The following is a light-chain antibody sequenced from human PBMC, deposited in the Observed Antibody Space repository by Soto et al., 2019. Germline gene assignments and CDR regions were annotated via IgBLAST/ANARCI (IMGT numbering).Light chain of an antibody. J-gene: IGKJ3*01. V-gene: IGKV3-15*01. Sequence: EIVLTQSPATLSVSPGERATLPCRASPSVSSNLAWYQQRPGQAPRLLIYGASTRATGISARFSGSGSGSEFTLTISSLQSEDFTVYYCQQYNKWPLFTFGPGTRVDFK. CDR2: GAS. CDR3: QQYNKWPLFT. CDR1: PSVSSN.